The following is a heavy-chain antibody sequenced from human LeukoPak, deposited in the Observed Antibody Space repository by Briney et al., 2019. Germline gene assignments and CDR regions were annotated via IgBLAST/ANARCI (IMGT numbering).Heavy chain of an antibody. CDR2: ISYDGSDK. CDR1: GFIFSSYG. V-gene: IGHV3-30*18. Sequence: PGRSLRLSCAAYGFIFSSYGMHWVRQAQGKGLEWVVLISYDGSDKDYADSVKGRLTISRDNPKNTLYLQMNSLRAEDTAVYYCAKLRIPTVTTIYYYGMDVWGQGTTVTVSS. D-gene: IGHD4-17*01. J-gene: IGHJ6*02. CDR3: AKLRIPTVTTIYYYGMDV.